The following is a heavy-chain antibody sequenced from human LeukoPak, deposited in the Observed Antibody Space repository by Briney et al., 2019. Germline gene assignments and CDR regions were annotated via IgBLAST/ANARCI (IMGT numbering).Heavy chain of an antibody. V-gene: IGHV3-23*01. CDR2: ISNSGDGT. CDR1: GFTFSSYA. Sequence: GGSLRLSCAASGFTFSSYAMSWVRQAPGKGLEWVSAISNSGDGTYYADPVKGRFTISRDNSKNTLSLQMTSLRAEDTAFYYCTKDKAVTAPNWFDSWGQGTLVSVSS. J-gene: IGHJ5*01. D-gene: IGHD4-17*01. CDR3: TKDKAVTAPNWFDS.